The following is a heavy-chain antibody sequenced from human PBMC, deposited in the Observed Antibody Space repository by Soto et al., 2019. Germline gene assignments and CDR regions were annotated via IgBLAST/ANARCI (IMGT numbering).Heavy chain of an antibody. CDR1: GYTFTGYY. CDR3: ARDQNYDFWSGYEGHYGMDV. D-gene: IGHD3-3*01. J-gene: IGHJ6*02. CDR2: INPNSGGT. Sequence: ASVKVSCKASGYTFTGYYMHWVRQAPGQGLEWMGWINPNSGGTNYAQKFQGWVTMTRDTSISTAYMELSRLRSDDTAVYYCARDQNYDFWSGYEGHYGMDVWGQGTTVTVSS. V-gene: IGHV1-2*04.